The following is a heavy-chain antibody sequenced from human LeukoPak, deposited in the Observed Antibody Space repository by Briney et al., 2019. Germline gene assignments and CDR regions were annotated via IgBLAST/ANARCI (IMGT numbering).Heavy chain of an antibody. CDR1: GYTFTSYD. V-gene: IGHV1-8*01. D-gene: IGHD6-13*01. CDR3: ARRSSSWFSGDWFDP. Sequence: ASVKVSCKASGYTFTSYDINWVRQATAQGLEWMGWMNPNSGNTGYAQKFQGRVTMTRNTSISTAYMELSSLRSEDTAVYYCARRSSSWFSGDWFDPWGQGTLVTVSS. J-gene: IGHJ5*02. CDR2: MNPNSGNT.